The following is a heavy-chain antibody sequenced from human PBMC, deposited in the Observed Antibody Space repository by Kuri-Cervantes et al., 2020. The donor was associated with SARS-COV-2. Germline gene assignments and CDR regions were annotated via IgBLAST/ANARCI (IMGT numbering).Heavy chain of an antibody. CDR3: AGLYSSSWSYDY. CDR2: IYSGGST. V-gene: IGHV3-53*05. CDR1: GFTVSSNY. J-gene: IGHJ4*02. Sequence: GGSLRLSCAASGFTVSSNYMSWVRQAPGKGLEWVSVIYSGGSTYYADSVKGRFTISRDNSKNTLYLQMNSLRAEDTAVYYCAGLYSSSWSYDYWGQGTLVTVSS. D-gene: IGHD6-13*01.